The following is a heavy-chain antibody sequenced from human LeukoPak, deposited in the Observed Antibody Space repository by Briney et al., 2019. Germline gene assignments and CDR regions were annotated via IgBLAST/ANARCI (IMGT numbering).Heavy chain of an antibody. CDR3: AGCSIYSDAFHI. D-gene: IGHD2-21*01. CDR1: GFTVSNGR. Sequence: GLRRLSSVESGFTVSNGRMSWLGEGPGNRLKWVANIKQDGSEKYYVDSVKGRFTISRDNAKNSLYLQMISLRAGDTAVYYCAGCSIYSDAFHIWGQGTMVTVSS. J-gene: IGHJ3*02. V-gene: IGHV3-7*04. CDR2: IKQDGSEK.